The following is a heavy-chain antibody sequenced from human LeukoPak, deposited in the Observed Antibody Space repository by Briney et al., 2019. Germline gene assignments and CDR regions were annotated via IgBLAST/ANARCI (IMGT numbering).Heavy chain of an antibody. CDR2: IYYSGST. CDR1: GGSISSYY. V-gene: IGHV4-59*01. J-gene: IGHJ6*03. CDR3: ARVSKVARRPPYYYYMDV. D-gene: IGHD6-6*01. Sequence: SETLSLTCTVSGGSISSYYWSWIRQPPGKGLEWIGYIYYSGSTNYNPSLKSRVTISVDTSKNQFSLKLSSVTAADTAVYYCARVSKVARRPPYYYYMDVWGKGTTVTVSS.